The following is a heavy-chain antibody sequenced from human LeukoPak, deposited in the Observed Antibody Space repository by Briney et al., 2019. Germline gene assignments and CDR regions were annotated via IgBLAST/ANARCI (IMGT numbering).Heavy chain of an antibody. Sequence: SETLSLTCTVSGGSISSYYWSWIRQPPGKGLEWIGYIYYSGSTNYSPSLKNRVTISVDTSKNQFSLKLSSVTAADTAVYYCARGTTIAATDWGQGTLVTVSS. CDR3: ARGTTIAATD. D-gene: IGHD6-13*01. CDR1: GGSISSYY. J-gene: IGHJ4*02. CDR2: IYYSGST. V-gene: IGHV4-59*01.